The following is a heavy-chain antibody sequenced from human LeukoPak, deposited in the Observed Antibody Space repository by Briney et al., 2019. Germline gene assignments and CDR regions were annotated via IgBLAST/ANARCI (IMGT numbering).Heavy chain of an antibody. Sequence: SETLSLTCTVSGDSISSYYWSWVRQPPGKGLEWIGYIYNSGSTYYNPSLKSRVTISVDTSKNQFSLKLSSVTAADTAVYYCARLVGYCSSTSCYYAFDIWGQGTMVTVSS. V-gene: IGHV4-59*04. D-gene: IGHD2-2*01. CDR1: GDSISSYY. CDR2: IYNSGST. J-gene: IGHJ3*02. CDR3: ARLVGYCSSTSCYYAFDI.